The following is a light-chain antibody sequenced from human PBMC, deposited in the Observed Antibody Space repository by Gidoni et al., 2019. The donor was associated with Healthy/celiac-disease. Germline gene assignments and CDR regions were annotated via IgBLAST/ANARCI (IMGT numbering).Light chain of an antibody. J-gene: IGKJ1*01. CDR2: AAS. Sequence: DIQMTQSPSSLSASVGDRVTITCRASQSISSYLNWYQQKPGKAPKLLIYAASSLQSGVPSRFSGSGSGTDFTLTSSSLQPEEFANYYCQQSYSRTFXQXTKVEIK. CDR1: QSISSY. V-gene: IGKV1-39*01. CDR3: QQSYSRT.